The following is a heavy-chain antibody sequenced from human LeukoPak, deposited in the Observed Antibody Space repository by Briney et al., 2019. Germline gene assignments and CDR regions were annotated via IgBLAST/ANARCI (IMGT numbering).Heavy chain of an antibody. CDR2: ISSSSSYI. CDR1: GFTFSSYS. Sequence: GGSLRLSCAASGFTFSSYSMNWVRQAPGKGLEWVSSISSSSSYIYYADSVKGRFTISRDNAKNSLYLHMNSLRAEDTAVYYCAREKDFDAFDIWGQGTMVTVSS. J-gene: IGHJ3*02. CDR3: AREKDFDAFDI. D-gene: IGHD3/OR15-3a*01. V-gene: IGHV3-21*01.